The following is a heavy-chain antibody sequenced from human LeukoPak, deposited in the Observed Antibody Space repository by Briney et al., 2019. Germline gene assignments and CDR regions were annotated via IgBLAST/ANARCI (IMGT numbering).Heavy chain of an antibody. CDR2: IKSEIDGGTT. J-gene: IGHJ3*02. V-gene: IGHV3-15*07. CDR3: TTGGSVIVAGTRAFDI. Sequence: GGSLRLSCAASYFTFTNTWMNWVRQAPGKGLEWVGRIKSEIDGGTTDYAAPVQGRFTISRDDSQATLYLQMNSLKTEDTAVYYCTTGGSVIVAGTRAFDIWGQGTMVTVSS. D-gene: IGHD5-12*01. CDR1: YFTFTNTW.